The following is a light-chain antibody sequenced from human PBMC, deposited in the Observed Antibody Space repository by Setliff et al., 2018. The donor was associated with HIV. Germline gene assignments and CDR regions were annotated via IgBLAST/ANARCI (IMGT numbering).Light chain of an antibody. J-gene: IGLJ1*01. CDR3: GADHGGVTNYNYV. CDR1: SGYSNYY. Sequence: QAVVTQPPSASASLGASVTLTCTLNSGYSNYYVDWYQQRPGKGPRFVMRVGTGGIVESKGDGIPDRFSVLGSGLNRNLTIKNIQEEDEGDYHCGADHGGVTNYNYVFGTGTKVTVL. CDR2: VGTGGIVE. V-gene: IGLV9-49*01.